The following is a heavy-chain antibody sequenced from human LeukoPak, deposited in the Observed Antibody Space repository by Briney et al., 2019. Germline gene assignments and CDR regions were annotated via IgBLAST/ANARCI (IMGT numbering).Heavy chain of an antibody. CDR3: ARDWNGRYDFWSGYYFDY. V-gene: IGHV3-30-3*01. CDR2: ISYDGSNK. J-gene: IGHJ4*02. Sequence: GGSLRLSCAASGFTFSSYAMHWVRQAPGKGLEWVAVISYDGSNKYYADSVKGRFTISRDNSKNTLYLQMSSLRAEDTAVYYCARDWNGRYDFWSGYYFDYWGQGTLVTVSS. D-gene: IGHD3-3*01. CDR1: GFTFSSYA.